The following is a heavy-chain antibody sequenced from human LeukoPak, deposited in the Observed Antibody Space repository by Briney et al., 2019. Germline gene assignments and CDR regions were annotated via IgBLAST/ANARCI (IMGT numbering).Heavy chain of an antibody. D-gene: IGHD3-22*01. J-gene: IGHJ2*01. CDR2: INPNSGGT. Sequence: GASVKVSCKASGYTFTGYYMHWVRQAPGQGLEWMGWINPNSGGTNYAQKFQGRVTMIRDTSISTAYMELSRLRSDDTAVYYCARAAPYYYDSSGYQSDLWGRGTLVTVSS. V-gene: IGHV1-2*02. CDR1: GYTFTGYY. CDR3: ARAAPYYYDSSGYQSDL.